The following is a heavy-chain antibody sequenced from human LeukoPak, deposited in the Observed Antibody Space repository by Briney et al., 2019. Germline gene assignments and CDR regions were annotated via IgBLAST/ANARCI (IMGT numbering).Heavy chain of an antibody. Sequence: SETLSLTCTVSGGSISSSSSYWAWIRQPPGTGLEWIGNIYYSGSTYYSPSLKSRLTISVDTSKNQFSLKLSSVSAADTAVYYCARRGPPRTLLRGVKSGWFDPWGQGTLVTVSS. CDR2: IYYSGST. CDR3: ARRGPPRTLLRGVKSGWFDP. D-gene: IGHD3-10*01. J-gene: IGHJ5*02. CDR1: GGSISSSSSY. V-gene: IGHV4-39*01.